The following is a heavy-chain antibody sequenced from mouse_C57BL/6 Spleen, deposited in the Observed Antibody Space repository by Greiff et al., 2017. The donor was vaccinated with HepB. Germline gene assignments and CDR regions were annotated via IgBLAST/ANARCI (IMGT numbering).Heavy chain of an antibody. CDR2: IYPRSGNT. CDR1: GYTFTSYG. Sequence: QVHVKQSGAELARPGASVKLSCKASGYTFTSYGISWVKQRTGQGLEWIGEIYPRSGNTYYNEKFKGKAALTADKSSSTAYMELRSLTSEESAVYFCASPPGVYYAMDYWGQGTSVTVSS. CDR3: ASPPGVYYAMDY. J-gene: IGHJ4*01. V-gene: IGHV1-81*01.